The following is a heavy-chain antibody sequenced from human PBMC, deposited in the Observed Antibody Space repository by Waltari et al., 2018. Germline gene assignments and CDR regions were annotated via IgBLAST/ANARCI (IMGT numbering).Heavy chain of an antibody. V-gene: IGHV4-59*01. Sequence: QVLLQQSGPGLVKPSETLSVTCTVSGGSLSGFYWSWIRQSPGKGLEWIAFSYDRWTTKYNPSLKSRVTISVDTSKNRFTLKLGSATAADTALYYCARGTPSFYHYMDVWGKGTTVIVSS. CDR3: ARGTPSFYHYMDV. J-gene: IGHJ6*03. CDR1: GGSLSGFY. CDR2: SYDRWTT.